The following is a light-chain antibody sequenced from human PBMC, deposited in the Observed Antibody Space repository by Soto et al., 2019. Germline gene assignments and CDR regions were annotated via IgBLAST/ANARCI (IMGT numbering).Light chain of an antibody. Sequence: SYELTQPSSVSVSPGQTASITCSGDGLAKTYARWFQQKPGQAPVLVIYKDRERPSGIPERFSGSSSGTTVTLTISGAQVEDEADYYCYSAGDHNPVFGGGTKLTVL. J-gene: IGLJ2*01. CDR1: GLAKTY. CDR3: YSAGDHNPV. V-gene: IGLV3-27*01. CDR2: KDR.